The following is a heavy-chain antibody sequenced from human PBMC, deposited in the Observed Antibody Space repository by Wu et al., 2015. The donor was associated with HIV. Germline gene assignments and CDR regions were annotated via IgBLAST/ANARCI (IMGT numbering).Heavy chain of an antibody. CDR1: GYIFSDYY. J-gene: IGHJ6*02. V-gene: IGHV1-2*02. CDR3: ARGTTIIHRVGMDI. D-gene: IGHD3-22*01. CDR2: IRPDSGAT. Sequence: QVQLEQSGSEVKEPQTSVTMSCKASGYIFSDYYIHWVRQAPGQGLEWMGWIRPDSGATNYAEKFQDRVTMTRDTSISTAYMELSRLRSDDTAVYYCARGTTIIHRVGMDIWDQGP.